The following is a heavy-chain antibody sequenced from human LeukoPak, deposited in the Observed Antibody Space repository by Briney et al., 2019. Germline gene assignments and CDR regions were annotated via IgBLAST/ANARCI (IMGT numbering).Heavy chain of an antibody. D-gene: IGHD1-26*01. CDR3: ARDPSIVGATYFDY. J-gene: IGHJ4*02. CDR1: GYSISSGYY. CDR2: IYHSGST. Sequence: SETLSLTCTVSGYSISSGYYWGWIRQPPGKGLEWIGSIYHSGSTYYNPSLKSRVTIPVDTSKNQFSLKLSSVTAADTAVYYCARDPSIVGATYFDYWGQGTLVTVSS. V-gene: IGHV4-38-2*02.